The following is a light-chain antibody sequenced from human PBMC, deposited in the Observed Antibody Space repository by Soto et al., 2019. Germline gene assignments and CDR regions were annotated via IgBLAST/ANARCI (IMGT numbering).Light chain of an antibody. CDR1: QSVSSSY. CDR3: QHYGSSPLT. V-gene: IGKV3-20*01. CDR2: GAS. J-gene: IGKJ4*01. Sequence: DIVLTQSPGTLSLSPGERATLSCRASQSVSSSYLAWYQQKPVQAPRLLIYGASIRATGIPDRFSGSGSGTYVTLTISRMEPEDFAVYYCQHYGSSPLTFGGGTKVEIK.